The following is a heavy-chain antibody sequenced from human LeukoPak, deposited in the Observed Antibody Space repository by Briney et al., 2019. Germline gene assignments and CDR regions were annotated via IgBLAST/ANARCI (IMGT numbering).Heavy chain of an antibody. Sequence: GGSLRLSCAASGLTFSSYAMSWVRQAPGKGLECVSAISGSGGSTYYADSVKGRFTISRDNSKNTLYLQMNSLRAEDTAVYYCAKDRYCSGGSCYVDYWGQGTLVTVSS. CDR3: AKDRYCSGGSCYVDY. CDR1: GLTFSSYA. CDR2: ISGSGGST. J-gene: IGHJ4*02. V-gene: IGHV3-23*01. D-gene: IGHD2-15*01.